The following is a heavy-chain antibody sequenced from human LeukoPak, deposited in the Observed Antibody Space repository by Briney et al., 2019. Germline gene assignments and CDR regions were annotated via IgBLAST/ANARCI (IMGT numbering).Heavy chain of an antibody. V-gene: IGHV3-30*02. D-gene: IGHD2-15*01. CDR3: AKDSADIVVVVAATPPNQMNYYYYYYMDV. J-gene: IGHJ6*03. Sequence: PGRSLRLSCAASGFTFSSYGMHWVRQAPGKGLEWVAFIRYDGSNKYYADSVKGRFTISRDNSKNTLYLQMNSLRAEDTAVYYCAKDSADIVVVVAATPPNQMNYYYYYYMDVWGKGTTVTVSS. CDR2: IRYDGSNK. CDR1: GFTFSSYG.